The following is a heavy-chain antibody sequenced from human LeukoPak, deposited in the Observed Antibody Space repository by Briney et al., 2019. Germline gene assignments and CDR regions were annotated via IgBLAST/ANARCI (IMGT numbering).Heavy chain of an antibody. Sequence: GGSLRLSCAASGFTFNNYDMHWVRQAPGKGLEWVAFIRYDGRNKYYADSVKGRFTISRDDSKNTLYLQMNSLRAEDTAVYHCAKDRGMYREYFDYWGQGTLVTVSS. V-gene: IGHV3-30*02. D-gene: IGHD1-26*01. CDR1: GFTFNNYD. CDR2: IRYDGRNK. CDR3: AKDRGMYREYFDY. J-gene: IGHJ4*02.